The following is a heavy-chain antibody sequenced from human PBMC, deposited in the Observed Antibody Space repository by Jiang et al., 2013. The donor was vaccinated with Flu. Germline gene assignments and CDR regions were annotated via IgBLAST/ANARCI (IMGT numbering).Heavy chain of an antibody. CDR1: GGSFSSYA. CDR3: ARDTSGYGSSWYTH. J-gene: IGHJ4*02. V-gene: IGHV1-69*01. D-gene: IGHD6-13*01. CDR2: VMPIFGTT. Sequence: QLLESGAEVKKPGSSVKVSCKASGGSFSSYAINWVRQAPGQGLEWMGRVMPIFGTTNYAQKFQGRVTITADESTTTAYMELYSLRSGDTAFYYCARDTSGYGSSWYTHWGQGTLVTVSS.